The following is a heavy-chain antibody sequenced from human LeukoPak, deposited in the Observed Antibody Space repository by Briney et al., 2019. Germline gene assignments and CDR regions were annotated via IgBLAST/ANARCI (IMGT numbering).Heavy chain of an antibody. V-gene: IGHV4-59*01. CDR2: IYYSGST. J-gene: IGHJ4*02. CDR3: ARGVRGGLDY. CDR1: GCSISSYY. Sequence: SETLSLTCTVSGCSISSYYWSWIRQPPGKGLEWIGYIYYSGSTNYNPSLKSRVTISVDTSKNQFSLKLSSVTAADTAVYYCARGVRGGLDYWGQGTLVTVSS. D-gene: IGHD3-16*01.